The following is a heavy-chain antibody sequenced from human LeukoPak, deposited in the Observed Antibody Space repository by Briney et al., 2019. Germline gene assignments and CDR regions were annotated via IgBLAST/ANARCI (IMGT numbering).Heavy chain of an antibody. V-gene: IGHV3-74*01. J-gene: IGHJ4*01. D-gene: IGHD3-22*01. Sequence: GGSLRLSCAASGFTFSNLWMHWVRQVPGKGLVWVSRIDGNGNNKNYADSVKGRFSISRDNAKSTLYLQMNSLRAEDTAVYYCARGPGSSGGAYVGDYWGHGTLVTVSS. CDR3: ARGPGSSGGAYVGDY. CDR1: GFTFSNLW. CDR2: IDGNGNNK.